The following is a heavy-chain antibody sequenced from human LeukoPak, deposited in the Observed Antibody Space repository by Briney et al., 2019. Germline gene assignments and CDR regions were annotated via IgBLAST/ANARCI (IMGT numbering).Heavy chain of an antibody. V-gene: IGHV1-69*13. J-gene: IGHJ6*02. CDR2: IIPIFGTA. Sequence: ASAKVSCKASGGTFSSYAISWVRQAPGQGLEWMGGIIPIFGTANYAQKFQGRVTITADESTSTAYMELSSLRSEDTAVYYCARDCNFSSITMVRGVQNYYYYGMDVWGQGTTVTVSS. CDR1: GGTFSSYA. D-gene: IGHD3-10*01. CDR3: ARDCNFSSITMVRGVQNYYYYGMDV.